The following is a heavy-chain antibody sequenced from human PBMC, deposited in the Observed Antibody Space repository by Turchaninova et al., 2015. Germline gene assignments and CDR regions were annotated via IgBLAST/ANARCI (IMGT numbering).Heavy chain of an antibody. CDR3: APTSRGAYYYDT. J-gene: IGHJ5*02. CDR2: IDWDVDK. V-gene: IGHV2-70*04. Sequence: QVTLKESGPALVKPTQTLTLTCSFSGFSLNTRGIRVSWIRQPPGKALEWLARIDWDVDKFYSTSLKTRLTISKDTPKNPLVLTMTNMDPVDTATYYWAPTSRGAYYYDTWGQGILVTVSS. CDR1: GFSLNTRGIR. D-gene: IGHD3-22*01.